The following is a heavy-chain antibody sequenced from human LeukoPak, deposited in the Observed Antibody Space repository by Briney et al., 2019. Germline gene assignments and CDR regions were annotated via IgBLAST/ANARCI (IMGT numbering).Heavy chain of an antibody. J-gene: IGHJ4*02. CDR3: AKYCHAYSYGYVDY. V-gene: IGHV3-23*01. Sequence: WGALRLSCAASGVTFSSYAMSWGRQGPGEGLGWVSAISGSGGSTYYADSVKGRFTISRDNSKNTLYLQMNSLRAEDTAVYYCAKYCHAYSYGYVDYWGQGTLVTVSS. D-gene: IGHD5-18*01. CDR2: ISGSGGST. CDR1: GVTFSSYA.